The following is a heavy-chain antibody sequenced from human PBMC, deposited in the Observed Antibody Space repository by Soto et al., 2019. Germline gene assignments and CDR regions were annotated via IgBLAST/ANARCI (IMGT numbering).Heavy chain of an antibody. Sequence: GGSLRLSCATSGFPFSSYGMHWVCQAPGKGLEWVAVMSYDGSQEFYADSVKGRFTISRVNSKNTLYLQMSSMGGEDTAVYYCATGAAAGADYYYYYMEVWGKGATVTVSS. CDR3: ATGAAAGADYYYYYMEV. CDR1: GFPFSSYG. J-gene: IGHJ6*03. CDR2: MSYDGSQE. V-gene: IGHV3-33*01. D-gene: IGHD6-13*01.